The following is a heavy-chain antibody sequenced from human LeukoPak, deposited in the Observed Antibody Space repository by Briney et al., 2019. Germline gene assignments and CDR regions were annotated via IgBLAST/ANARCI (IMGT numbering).Heavy chain of an antibody. J-gene: IGHJ5*02. Sequence: PSETLSLTCAVYGGSFSGYYWNWIRQPPGKGLEWIGEISHSGSTNYNPSLKSRVTISVDTSKNQFSLKLSSVTAADTAVYYCARGRQQWLVWGASPGTLFDPWGQGTLVTVSS. CDR2: ISHSGST. CDR3: ARGRQQWLVWGASPGTLFDP. D-gene: IGHD6-19*01. CDR1: GGSFSGYY. V-gene: IGHV4-34*01.